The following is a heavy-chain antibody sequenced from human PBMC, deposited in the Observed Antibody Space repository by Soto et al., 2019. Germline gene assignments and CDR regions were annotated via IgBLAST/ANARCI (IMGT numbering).Heavy chain of an antibody. CDR3: ARDVAAAAHNWFDP. D-gene: IGHD6-13*01. Sequence: PSETLSLTCAVSGGSISSGGYSWSWIRQHPGKGLEWIGYIYYSGSTYYNPSLKSRVTISVDTSKNQFSLKLSSVTAADTAVYYCARDVAAAAHNWFDPWGQGTLVTVSS. V-gene: IGHV4-31*11. CDR2: IYYSGST. CDR1: GGSISSGGYS. J-gene: IGHJ5*02.